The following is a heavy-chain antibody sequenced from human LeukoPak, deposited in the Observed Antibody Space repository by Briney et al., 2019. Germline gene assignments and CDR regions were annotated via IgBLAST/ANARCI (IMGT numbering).Heavy chain of an antibody. D-gene: IGHD6-19*01. CDR3: ASGRAVAPYYYYYMDV. CDR1: GGSISSYY. Sequence: SETLSLTCTVSGGSISSYYWSWIRQPPGKGLEWIGYIYYSGSTNYNPSLKSRVTISVDTSKNQFPLKLSSVTAADTAVYYCASGRAVAPYYYYYMDVWGKGTTVTVSS. CDR2: IYYSGST. J-gene: IGHJ6*03. V-gene: IGHV4-59*01.